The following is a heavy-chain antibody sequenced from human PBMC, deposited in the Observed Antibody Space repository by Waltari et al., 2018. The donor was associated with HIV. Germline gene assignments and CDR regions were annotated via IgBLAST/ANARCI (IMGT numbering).Heavy chain of an antibody. CDR1: GYSISSGYY. CDR2: IYHSGST. CDR3: ARVAQGAFDI. V-gene: IGHV4-38-2*02. J-gene: IGHJ3*02. D-gene: IGHD3-3*02. Sequence: QVQLQESGPGLVKPSETLSLTCTVSGYSISSGYYWGWIRQPPGKGLEWIGSIYHSGSTYYNPSLKSRVTISVDTSKNQFSLKLSSVTAADTAVYYCARVAQGAFDIWGQGTMVTVSS.